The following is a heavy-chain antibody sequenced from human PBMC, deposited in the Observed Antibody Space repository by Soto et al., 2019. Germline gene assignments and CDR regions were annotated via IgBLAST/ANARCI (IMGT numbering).Heavy chain of an antibody. J-gene: IGHJ4*02. V-gene: IGHV3-23*01. CDR3: AKGLYYYDSSGYYGY. CDR2: ISGSGGST. Sequence: PGGSLRLSCAASGFTFSSYVMSWVRQAPGKGLEWVSAISGSGGSTYYADSVKGRFTISRDNSKSTLYLQMNSLRAEDTAVYYCAKGLYYYDSSGYYGYWGQGTLVTVSS. CDR1: GFTFSSYV. D-gene: IGHD3-22*01.